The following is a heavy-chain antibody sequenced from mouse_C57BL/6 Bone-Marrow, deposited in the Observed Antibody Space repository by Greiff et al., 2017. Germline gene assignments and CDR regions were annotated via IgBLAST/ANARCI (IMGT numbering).Heavy chain of an antibody. CDR2: ISSGSSTI. D-gene: IGHD1-1*01. J-gene: IGHJ3*01. CDR3: ARGAYYYGSSYQFAY. Sequence: EVQGVESGGGLVKPGGSLKLSCAASGFTFSDYGMHWVRQAPEKGLEWVAYISSGSSTIYYADTVKGRFTIYRDNAKNTLFLQMTSLRSEDTAMYYCARGAYYYGSSYQFAYWGQGTLVTVSA. V-gene: IGHV5-17*01. CDR1: GFTFSDYG.